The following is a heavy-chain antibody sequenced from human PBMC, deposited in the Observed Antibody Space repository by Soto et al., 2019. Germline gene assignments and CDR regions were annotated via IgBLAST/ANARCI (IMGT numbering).Heavy chain of an antibody. Sequence: QVQLVQSGAEVKKPGASVKVSCKASGYTFTGYYIHWVRQAPGQGLEWMALINPNSGDTNYGQKFQGRVNLTRDTSINTVYMEVTSLRFDDTAVYYCAVAGLPFEYWGQGTLVTVFS. CDR3: AVAGLPFEY. J-gene: IGHJ4*02. CDR1: GYTFTGYY. D-gene: IGHD6-19*01. V-gene: IGHV1-2*02. CDR2: INPNSGDT.